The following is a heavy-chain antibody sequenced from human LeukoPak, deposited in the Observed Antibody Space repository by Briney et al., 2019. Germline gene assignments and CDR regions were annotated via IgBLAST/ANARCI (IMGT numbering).Heavy chain of an antibody. J-gene: IGHJ1*01. CDR1: GFTFSSNW. CDR3: AYDSSGWYTYFQH. V-gene: IGHV3-7*01. D-gene: IGHD6-19*01. Sequence: GGSLRLSCAASGFTFSSNWMSWDRQAPGRGLEGVANINQDGSEQYYVDSVKGRFTFSRDNTKNSLYLQMNSLRAEDTAVYYCAYDSSGWYTYFQHWGQGTLVTVSS. CDR2: INQDGSEQ.